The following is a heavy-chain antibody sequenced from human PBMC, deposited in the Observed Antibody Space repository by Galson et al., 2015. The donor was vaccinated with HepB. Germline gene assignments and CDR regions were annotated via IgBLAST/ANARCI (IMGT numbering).Heavy chain of an antibody. CDR2: INPSGGDT. Sequence: SVKVSCKASRFTFTRYHLHWVRQAPGQGLEWMGMINPSGGDTKYAQRFQGRVTMTRDTSTSTIYMELSSLRSDDTAVYYCARDSRLELQLNNYYSYGMDVWGQGTAVVVS. CDR1: RFTFTRYH. V-gene: IGHV1-46*01. J-gene: IGHJ6*02. CDR3: ARDSRLELQLNNYYSYGMDV. D-gene: IGHD1-7*01.